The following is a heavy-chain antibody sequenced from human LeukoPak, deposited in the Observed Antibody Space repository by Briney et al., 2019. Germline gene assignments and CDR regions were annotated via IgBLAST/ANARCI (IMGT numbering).Heavy chain of an antibody. CDR2: VYSSGTT. CDR1: GDSIRSMSYY. D-gene: IGHD1-14*01. Sequence: SETLSLTCKVSGDSIRSMSYYWGWTRQSPGKGLEWIATVYSSGTTYFNPSVKSRVTIFMDPSKNQFSLKLTSVTAADTAVYYCARQAGGGNDAFDIWGQGKMVTVFS. V-gene: IGHV4-39*01. CDR3: ARQAGGGNDAFDI. J-gene: IGHJ3*02.